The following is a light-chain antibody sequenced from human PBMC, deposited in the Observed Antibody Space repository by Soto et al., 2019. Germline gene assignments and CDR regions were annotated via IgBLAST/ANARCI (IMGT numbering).Light chain of an antibody. J-gene: IGLJ2*01. CDR3: SSFTISRNTVI. V-gene: IGLV2-14*01. Sequence: QSALTQPASVSGSPGQSITISCTGTSSDVDGYNYVSWYQYHPGKAPKLKIYDVNNRPSGVSNRFSGSKSGNTASLTISGLQAEDEADYHCSSFTISRNTVIFGGGTKLTVL. CDR1: SSDVDGYNY. CDR2: DVN.